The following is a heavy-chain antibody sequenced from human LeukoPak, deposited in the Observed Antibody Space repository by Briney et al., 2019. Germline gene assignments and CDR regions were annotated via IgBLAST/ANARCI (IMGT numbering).Heavy chain of an antibody. Sequence: ASVKVSCKASGYTFTRYGISWVRRAPGQRLEWMGWLNTYNGNTNYAQKFQGRVTMTTDTSTRTAYMELRSLRYDDTAVYYCARRSVVVSAAGDDAFDIWGQGTMVTVSS. V-gene: IGHV1-18*01. J-gene: IGHJ3*02. CDR2: LNTYNGNT. CDR3: ARRSVVVSAAGDDAFDI. D-gene: IGHD2-15*01. CDR1: GYTFTRYG.